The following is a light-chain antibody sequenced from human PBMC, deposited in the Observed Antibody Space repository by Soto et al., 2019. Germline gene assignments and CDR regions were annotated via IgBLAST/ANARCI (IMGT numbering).Light chain of an antibody. Sequence: IVLTQSPGTLSLSPGERATLSCRASQSVSSSYLAWYQQKPGQAPRLLIFGASSRATGIPDRFSGSGSGTDFTLTISRLEPEDFAVYYCQQYGGSFTFGPGTKVDIK. J-gene: IGKJ3*01. CDR3: QQYGGSFT. CDR2: GAS. V-gene: IGKV3-20*01. CDR1: QSVSSSY.